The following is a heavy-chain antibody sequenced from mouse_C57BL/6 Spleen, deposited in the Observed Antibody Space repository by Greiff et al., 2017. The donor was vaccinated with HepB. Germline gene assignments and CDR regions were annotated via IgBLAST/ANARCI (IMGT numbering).Heavy chain of an antibody. D-gene: IGHD2-3*01. J-gene: IGHJ4*01. CDR3: TGDGYSYAIDY. CDR2: IDPETGGT. Sequence: VKLQESGAELVRPGASVTLSCKASGYTFTDYEMHWVKQTPVHGLEWIGAIDPETGGTAYNQKFKGKAILTADKSSSTAYMELRSLTSEDSAVYYCTGDGYSYAIDYWGQGTSVTVSS. V-gene: IGHV1-15*01. CDR1: GYTFTDYE.